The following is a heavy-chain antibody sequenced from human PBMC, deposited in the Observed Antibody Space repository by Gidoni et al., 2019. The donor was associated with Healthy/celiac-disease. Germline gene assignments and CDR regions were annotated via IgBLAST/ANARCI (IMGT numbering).Heavy chain of an antibody. CDR2: IYSSGST. J-gene: IGHJ4*02. Sequence: EVQLVESGGGSVQSGGALRLSCEVSRFPVSSNYMSWVRQVPGKGLEWFSGIYSSGSTDYADSVKGRFTISIDNSKNTLYLQMNSLRAEDTAVYYCARDNPKVVPAAPFDYWGQGTLVTVSS. D-gene: IGHD2-2*01. CDR3: ARDNPKVVPAAPFDY. CDR1: RFPVSSNY. V-gene: IGHV3-66*01.